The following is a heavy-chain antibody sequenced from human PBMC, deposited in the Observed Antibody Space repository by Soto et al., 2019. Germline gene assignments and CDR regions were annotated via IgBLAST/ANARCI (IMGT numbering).Heavy chain of an antibody. D-gene: IGHD4-4*01. J-gene: IGHJ6*02. V-gene: IGHV4-4*07. CDR2: IYTSGST. Sequence: SETLSLTCTVSGGSISSYYWSWIRQPAGKGPEWIGRIYTSGSTNYNPSLKSRVTMSVDTSKNQFSLKLSSVTAADTAVYYCARDLDYRVSYYYGMDVWRQGTTVTVSS. CDR1: GGSISSYY. CDR3: ARDLDYRVSYYYGMDV.